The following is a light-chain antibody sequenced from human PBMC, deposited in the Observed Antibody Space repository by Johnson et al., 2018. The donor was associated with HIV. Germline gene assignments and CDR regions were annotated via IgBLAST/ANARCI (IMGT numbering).Light chain of an antibody. CDR1: SSNIGNNY. CDR2: END. CDR3: GTWDTSLSAHDV. J-gene: IGLJ1*01. V-gene: IGLV1-51*02. Sequence: QSVLTQPPSVSAAPGQKVAISCSGSSSNIGNNYVSWYQQLPGTAPKLLIYENDKRPSGIPDRFSGSKSGMSATLAITGLQTGDEADYYCGTWDTSLSAHDVFGSGTKVTVL.